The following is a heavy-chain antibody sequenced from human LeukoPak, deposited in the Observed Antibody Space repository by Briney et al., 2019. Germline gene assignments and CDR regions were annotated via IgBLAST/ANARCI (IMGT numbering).Heavy chain of an antibody. CDR3: AKILYYYDSRGFEDY. CDR2: ISYDGSNK. CDR1: GFTFSTYG. V-gene: IGHV3-30*18. D-gene: IGHD3-22*01. J-gene: IGHJ4*02. Sequence: GSSLRLSCAASGFTFSTYGMHWVRQAPGKGLEWVAVISYDGSNKYYGDSVKGRFIISRDNSKNTLYLQMNSLRAEDTAVYYCAKILYYYDSRGFEDYWGQGTLVTVSS.